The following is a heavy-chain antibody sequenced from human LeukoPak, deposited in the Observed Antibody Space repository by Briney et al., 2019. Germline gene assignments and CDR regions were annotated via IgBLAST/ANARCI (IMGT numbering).Heavy chain of an antibody. CDR1: GYSFTSYW. Sequence: GESLKISCKGSGYSFTSYWIGWVRQMPGKGLEWMGIIYPGDSDTRYSPSFQGQVTISADKSISTAYLQWSSLKASDTAMYYCARVSVYGDYRVDAFDIWGQGTMVTVSS. J-gene: IGHJ3*02. CDR3: ARVSVYGDYRVDAFDI. D-gene: IGHD4-17*01. V-gene: IGHV5-51*01. CDR2: IYPGDSDT.